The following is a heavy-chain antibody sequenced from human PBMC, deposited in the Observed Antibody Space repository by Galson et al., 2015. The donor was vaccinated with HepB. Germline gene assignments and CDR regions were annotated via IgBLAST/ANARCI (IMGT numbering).Heavy chain of an antibody. CDR2: IYYTGST. J-gene: IGHJ3*02. D-gene: IGHD3-22*01. V-gene: IGHV4-61*01. CDR3: ANYYDSSGYFPGALDI. CDR1: GGSVSRGSHY. Sequence: TCTVSGGSVSRGSHYWSWIRQPPGKGLEWIGYIYYTGSTNYNPSLKSRVTISADTSKNQFSLKLSSVTAADTAVYYCANYYDSSGYFPGALDIWGQGTMVTVSS.